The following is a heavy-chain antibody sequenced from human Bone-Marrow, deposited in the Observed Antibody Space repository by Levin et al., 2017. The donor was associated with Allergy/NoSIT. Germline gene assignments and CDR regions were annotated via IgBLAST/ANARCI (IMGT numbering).Heavy chain of an antibody. Sequence: SQTLSLTCAISGDSVSSDSAVWNWIRQSPSRGLEWLGRTYYRSKWYKDYALSVKSRISINSDTSKNQFSLHLNSVTPEDAAVYYCVRYRGLYGYLDYWSQGTLVTVSS. CDR2: TYYRSKWYK. J-gene: IGHJ4*02. CDR1: GDSVSSDSAV. CDR3: VRYRGLYGYLDY. D-gene: IGHD1-26*01. V-gene: IGHV6-1*01.